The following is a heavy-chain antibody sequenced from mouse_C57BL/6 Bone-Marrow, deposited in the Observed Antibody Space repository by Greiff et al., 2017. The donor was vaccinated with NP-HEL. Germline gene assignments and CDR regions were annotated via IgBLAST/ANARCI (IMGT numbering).Heavy chain of an antibody. D-gene: IGHD1-1*01. V-gene: IGHV1-62-2*01. Sequence: QVQLQQSGAELVKPGALVKLSCKASGYTFTEHTIHWVKQRSGPGPEWDGRFYPGSGSRKYNEKFKDKATLTADKTSSTVYMELSRLTSADSAVYFCARHEEDTTVGDPYFAYWGQGTTLTVSS. CDR1: GYTFTEHT. CDR2: FYPGSGSR. J-gene: IGHJ2*01. CDR3: ARHEEDTTVGDPYFAY.